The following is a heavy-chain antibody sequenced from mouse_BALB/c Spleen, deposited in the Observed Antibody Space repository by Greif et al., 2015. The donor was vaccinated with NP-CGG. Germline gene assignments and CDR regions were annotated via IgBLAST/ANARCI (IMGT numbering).Heavy chain of an antibody. CDR1: GYTFTSYT. V-gene: IGHV1-4*01. D-gene: IGHD2-14*01. Sequence: QVQLKESGAELARPGASVKMTCKASGYTFTSYTMHWVKQRPGQGLEWIGYINPSSGYTNYNQKFKDQATLTADNSSSTAYMQLNSLTSEDSAVYYCARVTYYYRYDAGFAYWGQGTLVTVSA. CDR3: ARVTYYYRYDAGFAY. J-gene: IGHJ3*01. CDR2: INPSSGYT.